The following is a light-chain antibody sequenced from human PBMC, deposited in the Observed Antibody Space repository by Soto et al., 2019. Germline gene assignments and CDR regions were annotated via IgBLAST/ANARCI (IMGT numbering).Light chain of an antibody. V-gene: IGKV3-20*01. CDR2: GAS. CDR1: QSVSSSY. J-gene: IGKJ3*01. Sequence: EIVLTQSPGTLSLSPGERATLSCRASQSVSSSYLAWYQQKPGQAPRLLIYGASSRATGTLDRFSGSGSGTDFTLTISRLEPEDFAVYYCQQYGSSSFTFGPGTKVDIK. CDR3: QQYGSSSFT.